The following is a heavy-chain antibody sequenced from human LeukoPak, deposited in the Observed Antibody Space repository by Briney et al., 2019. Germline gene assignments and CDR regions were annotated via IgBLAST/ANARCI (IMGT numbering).Heavy chain of an antibody. D-gene: IGHD3-22*01. J-gene: IGHJ1*01. Sequence: GGSLRLSCAASGFTFSRYWMHWVRQAPGKGLVWCSRINGDGSTTSYADSVKGGFTISRDNAKNTLYLQMNSLRAEDTAVYYCAPGNYYDSRGYYTFGHWGQGTLVTVSS. V-gene: IGHV3-74*01. CDR1: GFTFSRYW. CDR2: INGDGSTT. CDR3: APGNYYDSRGYYTFGH.